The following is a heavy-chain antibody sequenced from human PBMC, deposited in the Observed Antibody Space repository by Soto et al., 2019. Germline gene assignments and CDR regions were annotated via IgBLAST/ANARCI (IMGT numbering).Heavy chain of an antibody. Sequence: PVGSLRLSCASSVFTFSSYGMHCVRHSPGKWLEWVAVISYDGSNKYYADSVKGRFTISRDNSKNTLYLQMNSLRAEDTAVYYCAKDRLADYYDSSGLLEYWGQGTLVIVSS. V-gene: IGHV3-30*18. CDR3: AKDRLADYYDSSGLLEY. J-gene: IGHJ4*02. CDR2: ISYDGSNK. D-gene: IGHD3-22*01. CDR1: VFTFSSYG.